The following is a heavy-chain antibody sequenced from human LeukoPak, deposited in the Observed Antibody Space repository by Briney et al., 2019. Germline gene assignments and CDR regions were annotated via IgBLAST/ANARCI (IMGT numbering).Heavy chain of an antibody. CDR1: GYTFTSYG. J-gene: IGHJ4*02. CDR2: ISAYSGNT. Sequence: ASVKVSCKASGYTFTSYGISWVRQAPGQGLEWMGWISAYSGNTNYAQKLQGRVTMTTDTSTSTAYMELRSLRSDDTAVYYCARVSHPLRYFDWLSQRKNYFDYWGQGTLVTVSS. V-gene: IGHV1-18*01. CDR3: ARVSHPLRYFDWLSQRKNYFDY. D-gene: IGHD3-9*01.